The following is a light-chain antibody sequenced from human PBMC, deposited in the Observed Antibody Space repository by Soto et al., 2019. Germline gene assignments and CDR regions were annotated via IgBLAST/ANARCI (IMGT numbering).Light chain of an antibody. CDR3: QQYGSSPWT. CDR2: GAS. V-gene: IGKV3-15*01. CDR1: QSVSSN. Sequence: EIAMTQSPATLSVSPGERATLSCRASQSVSSNLAWYQQKCGQPPRLLIYGASTRATGIPARFSGSGSGTEFTLSISSLQSEDSALYYCQQYGSSPWTFGQGTKVEIK. J-gene: IGKJ1*01.